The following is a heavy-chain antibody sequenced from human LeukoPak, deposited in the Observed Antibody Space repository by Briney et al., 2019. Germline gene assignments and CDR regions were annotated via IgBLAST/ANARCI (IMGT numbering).Heavy chain of an antibody. D-gene: IGHD3-16*01. Sequence: ASVKVSCKASGYTFTSHSINWLRQAPGQGLEWMGWFNPNSGGTNYAQKFQGRVTMTRDTSISTAYMELSSLRSDDTAVYYCANTLITPFNWFDPWGQGTLVTVSS. CDR2: FNPNSGGT. CDR3: ANTLITPFNWFDP. J-gene: IGHJ5*02. CDR1: GYTFTSHS. V-gene: IGHV1-2*02.